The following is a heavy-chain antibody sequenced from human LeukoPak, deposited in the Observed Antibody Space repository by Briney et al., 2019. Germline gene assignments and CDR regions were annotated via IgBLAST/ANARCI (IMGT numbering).Heavy chain of an antibody. J-gene: IGHJ4*02. CDR3: ARDRDAWFGELSSFDY. Sequence: GGSLRLSCAASGFTFSDYYMSWIRQAPGKGLEWVSYISSDGSTIYYADSVKGRFAISRDKAKNSLYLQMNSLRAEDTAVYYCARDRDAWFGELSSFDYWGQGTLVTVSS. D-gene: IGHD3-10*01. CDR2: ISSDGSTI. V-gene: IGHV3-11*01. CDR1: GFTFSDYY.